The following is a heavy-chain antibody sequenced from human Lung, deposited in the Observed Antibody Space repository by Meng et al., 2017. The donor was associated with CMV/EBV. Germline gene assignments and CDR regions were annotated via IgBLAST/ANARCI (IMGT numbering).Heavy chain of an antibody. J-gene: IGHJ4*02. CDR3: TWGGTVLIPDY. V-gene: IGHV4-61*08. D-gene: IGHD1-1*01. CDR2: VYNSSRH. CDR1: GDTVSRYGNY. Sequence: QVQLEESGAEVEKPSATVTLSCNVSGDTVSRYGNYWGRDQQPPGLELVGSSSVYNSSRHYYNKSLSSLITTSHNSSRNQYSQLWSPVTAATASYYYSTWGGTVLIPDYWGPGTLVTVSS.